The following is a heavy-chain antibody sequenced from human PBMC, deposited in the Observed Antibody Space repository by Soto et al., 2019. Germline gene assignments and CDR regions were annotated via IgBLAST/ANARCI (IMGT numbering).Heavy chain of an antibody. Sequence: QVQLQESGPGLVKPSETLSLTCTVSGGSISSYYWSWIRQPPGKGLEWIGFIFYSGSTSYNPPPKRRVTIAVDTSENQFSLKLSSVTAADTAVYYCASMIGDPVLSFDSWGQGTLVAVSS. CDR3: ASMIGDPVLSFDS. CDR2: IFYSGST. V-gene: IGHV4-59*01. CDR1: GGSISSYY. J-gene: IGHJ4*02. D-gene: IGHD3-10*02.